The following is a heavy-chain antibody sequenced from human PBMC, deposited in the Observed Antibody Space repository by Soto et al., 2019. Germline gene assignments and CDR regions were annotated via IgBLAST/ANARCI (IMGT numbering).Heavy chain of an antibody. CDR2: MNPNSGNT. J-gene: IGHJ4*02. CDR1: GYTFTSYD. Sequence: QVQLVQSGAEVKKPGASVKVSCKASGYTFTSYDINWVRQATGQGLARMGWMNPNSGNTGYAPKFQGRVPMTRNTSISTAYMDLSSLRSEDTAVYYWASGKGCGSYLDYWGQGTLVTVSS. D-gene: IGHD1-26*01. CDR3: ASGKGCGSYLDY. V-gene: IGHV1-8*01.